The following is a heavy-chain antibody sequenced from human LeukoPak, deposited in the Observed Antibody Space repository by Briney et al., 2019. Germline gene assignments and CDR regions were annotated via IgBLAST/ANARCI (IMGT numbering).Heavy chain of an antibody. CDR1: GGSFSGYY. Sequence: SETLSLTCAVYGGSFSGYYWSWIRQPPGKGLEWIGEINHSGSTNYNPSLKSRVTISVDTSKNQFSLKLSSATAADTAVYYCAREMFIVVVPAYPNWFDPWGQGTLVTVSS. V-gene: IGHV4-34*01. CDR2: INHSGST. D-gene: IGHD2-2*01. J-gene: IGHJ5*02. CDR3: AREMFIVVVPAYPNWFDP.